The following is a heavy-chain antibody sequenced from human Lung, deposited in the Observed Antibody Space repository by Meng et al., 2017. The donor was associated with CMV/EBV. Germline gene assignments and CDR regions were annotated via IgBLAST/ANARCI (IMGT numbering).Heavy chain of an antibody. V-gene: IGHV3-23*01. Sequence: ESXKISCAASGFTFSSFAMSWVRQAPGRGLEWVSGVSSSGGTTSYADSVKGRFIISRDNSRNTVYLQMNSLRAEDTAIYYCAKPPAYDSSWGQGTLVTVSS. J-gene: IGHJ5*02. D-gene: IGHD3-16*01. CDR1: GFTFSSFA. CDR3: AKPPAYDSS. CDR2: VSSSGGTT.